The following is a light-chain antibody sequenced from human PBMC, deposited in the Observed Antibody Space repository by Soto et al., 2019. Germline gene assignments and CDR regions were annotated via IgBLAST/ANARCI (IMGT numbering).Light chain of an antibody. CDR3: LQYNGYYRT. V-gene: IGKV1-5*01. CDR1: QTISGW. CDR2: DAS. J-gene: IGKJ1*01. Sequence: DIQMTQSPSTLSASVGDTVTITCRASQTISGWLAWYQRRPGKAPNLLIFDASTLESGVPSRFSGSGSGTTFTLTISSLQSDDFATYYCLQYNGYYRTFGQGTKVDSK.